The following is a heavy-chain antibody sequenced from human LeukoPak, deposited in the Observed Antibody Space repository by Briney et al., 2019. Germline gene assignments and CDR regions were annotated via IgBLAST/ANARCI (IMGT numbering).Heavy chain of an antibody. CDR2: MSTNSGSS. Sequence: GASMKVSCKPSGYIFTDYDIHWVRQATGQGLEWMGWMSTNSGSSGYAQKFQGRITMTRSTSTRTAYMEMITLTFDDTAVYYCARGSAWSHYDNWGQGTPVTVSP. CDR3: ARGSAWSHYDN. J-gene: IGHJ4*02. D-gene: IGHD1-26*01. CDR1: GYIFTDYD. V-gene: IGHV1-8*01.